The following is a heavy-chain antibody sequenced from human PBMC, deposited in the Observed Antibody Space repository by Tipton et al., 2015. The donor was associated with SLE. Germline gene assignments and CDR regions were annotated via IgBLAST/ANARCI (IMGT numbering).Heavy chain of an antibody. J-gene: IGHJ2*01. CDR1: AYFTVDGYF. CDR2: IYHSGGP. Sequence: TLSLTCTVSAYFTVDGYFWAWIRQSPGKGLEWIGTIYHSGGPYYNPSLQSRVTISLDTSRSEFSLKLSTVTAADTAVYYCARGSDGEYVRYFDVWGRGNLVTVSS. D-gene: IGHD4-17*01. CDR3: ARGSDGEYVRYFDV. V-gene: IGHV4-38-2*02.